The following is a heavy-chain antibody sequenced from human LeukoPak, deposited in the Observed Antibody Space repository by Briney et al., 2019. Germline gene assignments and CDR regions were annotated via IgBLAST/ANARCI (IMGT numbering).Heavy chain of an antibody. D-gene: IGHD2-2*01. CDR3: ARDLGYCSSTSCSDY. Sequence: ASVKVSCKASGYTFTDYYIHWVRQAPGQGLEWMGWINRNSGGTNYAQRTQGRVTMTRDTSISTAYMELSRLRSDDTAVYYCARDLGYCSSTSCSDYWGQGTLVTVSS. J-gene: IGHJ4*02. CDR1: GYTFTDYY. CDR2: INRNSGGT. V-gene: IGHV1-2*02.